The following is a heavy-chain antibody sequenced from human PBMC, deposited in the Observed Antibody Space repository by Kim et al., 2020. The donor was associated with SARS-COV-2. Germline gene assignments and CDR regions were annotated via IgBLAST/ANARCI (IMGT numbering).Heavy chain of an antibody. CDR3: VRDLNYGPDY. CDR1: GFSFTGHY. Sequence: ASVKVSCKTSGFSFTGHYMHWVRQAPGQGLEWMGWIKANSGDTNYDQKFQGRVTMTRDTSTSSVFLELSSLRSDDTAGYFCVRDLNYGPDYWGQGTLVTV. V-gene: IGHV1-2*02. CDR2: IKANSGDT. J-gene: IGHJ4*02. D-gene: IGHD3-16*01.